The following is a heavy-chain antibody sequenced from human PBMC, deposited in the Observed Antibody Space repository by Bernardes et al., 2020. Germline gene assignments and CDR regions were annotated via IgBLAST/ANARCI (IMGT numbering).Heavy chain of an antibody. V-gene: IGHV3-21*01. CDR3: ARDLDSSIVVVPAASTWFDP. D-gene: IGHD2-2*01. CDR2: ISSSSSYI. J-gene: IGHJ5*02. CDR1: GFTFSSYS. Sequence: GGSLRLSCAASGFTFSSYSMNWVRQAPGKGLEWVSSISSSSSYIYYADSVKGRFTISRDNAKNSLYLQMNSLRAEDTAVYYCARDLDSSIVVVPAASTWFDPWGQGTLVTVSS.